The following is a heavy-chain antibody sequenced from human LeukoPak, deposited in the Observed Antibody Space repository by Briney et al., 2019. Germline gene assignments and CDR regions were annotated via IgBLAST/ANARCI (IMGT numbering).Heavy chain of an antibody. CDR1: GFTFSSYA. V-gene: IGHV3-23*01. J-gene: IGHJ4*02. CDR2: ISGSGGST. Sequence: LPGGSLRLSCAASGFTFSSYAMTWVRQAPGKGLEWVSLISGSGGSTYYADSVKGRFTISRDNSRNTPYLQMNSLRAEDTAVYYCAKAGLVIYYFDYWGQGTLVTVSS. CDR3: AKAGLVIYYFDY. D-gene: IGHD2-21*01.